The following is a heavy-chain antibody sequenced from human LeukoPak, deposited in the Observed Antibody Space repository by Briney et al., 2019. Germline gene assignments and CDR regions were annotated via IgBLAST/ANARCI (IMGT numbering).Heavy chain of an antibody. CDR2: FDPEDGET. D-gene: IGHD6-6*01. Sequence: ASVKVSCKVSGYTPTELSMHWVRQAPGKGLEWMGGFDPEDGETIYAQKFQGRVTMTEDTSTDTAYMELSSLRSEDTAVYYCAIQRAGRQLVVRGRNWFDPWGQGTLVTVSS. V-gene: IGHV1-24*01. CDR3: AIQRAGRQLVVRGRNWFDP. CDR1: GYTPTELS. J-gene: IGHJ5*02.